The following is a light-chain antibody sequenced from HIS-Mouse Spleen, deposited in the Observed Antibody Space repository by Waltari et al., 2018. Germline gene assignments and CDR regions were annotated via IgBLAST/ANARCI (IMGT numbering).Light chain of an antibody. V-gene: IGLV2-14*03. Sequence: QSALTQPASVSGSPGQSITISCTGTSSDVGGYNYVSWYQQHPGNAPKLMLYDVSNRPSGVSNRFSGAKSGNTASLTISGLQAEDEADYYCSSYTSSSTEVFGGGTKLTVL. CDR1: SSDVGGYNY. CDR2: DVS. J-gene: IGLJ2*01. CDR3: SSYTSSSTEV.